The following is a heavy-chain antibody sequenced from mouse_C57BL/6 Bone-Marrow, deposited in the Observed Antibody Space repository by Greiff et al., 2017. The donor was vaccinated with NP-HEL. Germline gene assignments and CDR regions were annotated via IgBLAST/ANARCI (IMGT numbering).Heavy chain of an antibody. D-gene: IGHD3-3*01. V-gene: IGHV1-55*01. J-gene: IGHJ2*01. CDR1: GYTFTSYW. Sequence: QVQLQQSGADLVKPGASVKMSCKASGYTFTSYWITWVKQRPGQGLEWIGDIYPGSGSTNYNEKFKSKATLTVDTSSSTAYMQLSSLTSEDSAVYYCAREGTPFDYWGQGTTLTVSS. CDR2: IYPGSGST. CDR3: AREGTPFDY.